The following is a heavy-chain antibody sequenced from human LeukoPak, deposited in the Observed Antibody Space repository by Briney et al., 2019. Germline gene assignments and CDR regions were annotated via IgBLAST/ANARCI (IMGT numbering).Heavy chain of an antibody. CDR2: ISAYNGNT. Sequence: ASVKVSCKASGYTFTSYGISWVRQAPGQGLEWMGWISAYNGNTNYAQKLQGRVTMTTDTSTSTAYMELRSLRSDDTAVYYCARVPLSITMIVGEDAFDIWGQATMVTVSS. CDR1: GYTFTSYG. CDR3: ARVPLSITMIVGEDAFDI. V-gene: IGHV1-18*01. J-gene: IGHJ3*02. D-gene: IGHD3-22*01.